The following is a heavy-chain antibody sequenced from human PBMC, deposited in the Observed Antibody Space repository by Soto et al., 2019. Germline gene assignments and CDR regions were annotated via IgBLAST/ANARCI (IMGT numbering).Heavy chain of an antibody. CDR2: ISFNSGSI. CDR3: ERDIEEKQLLYDALDF. J-gene: IGHJ3*01. CDR1: GFTFDDYA. Sequence: GGSLRLSCVASGFTFDDYAMHWVRQAPGKGLEWVSGISFNSGSIGYAESVKGRFTISRDNARNSLYLQMNSLRAEDTALYYCERDIEEKQLLYDALDFWGQGTMVTVSS. V-gene: IGHV3-9*01. D-gene: IGHD2-2*01.